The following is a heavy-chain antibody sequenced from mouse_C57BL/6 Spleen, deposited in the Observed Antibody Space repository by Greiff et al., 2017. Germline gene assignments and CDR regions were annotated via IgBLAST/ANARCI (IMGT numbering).Heavy chain of an antibody. D-gene: IGHD4-1*02. V-gene: IGHV1-7*01. Sequence: VQLLESGAELAKPGASVKLSCKASGYTFTSYWMHWVKQRPGQGLEWIGYINPSSGNPKYNQKFTDKATLTADKSSSTAYRQLSSLTYEDSAVYYSARLGNWVDDWGQGTTLTVSS. CDR2: INPSSGNP. J-gene: IGHJ2*01. CDR1: GYTFTSYW. CDR3: ARLGNWVDD.